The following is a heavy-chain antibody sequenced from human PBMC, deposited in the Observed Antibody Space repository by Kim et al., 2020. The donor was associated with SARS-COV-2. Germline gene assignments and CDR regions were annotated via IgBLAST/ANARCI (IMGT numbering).Heavy chain of an antibody. V-gene: IGHV5-51*01. J-gene: IGHJ6*02. CDR3: ARRAGSSRYYYYYYGMDV. D-gene: IGHD6-13*01. CDR1: GYSFTSYW. Sequence: GESLKISCKGSGYSFTSYWIGWVRQMPGKGLEWMGIIYPGDSDTRYSPSFQGQVTISADKSISTAYLQWSSLKASDTAMYYCARRAGSSRYYYYYYGMDVWGQGTTVTVSS. CDR2: IYPGDSDT.